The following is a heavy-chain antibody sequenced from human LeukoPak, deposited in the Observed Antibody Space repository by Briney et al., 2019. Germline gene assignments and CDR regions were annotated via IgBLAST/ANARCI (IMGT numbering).Heavy chain of an antibody. J-gene: IGHJ4*02. V-gene: IGHV1-46*03. CDR1: RYTFTSYY. D-gene: IGHD3-22*01. CDR2: INPSGGST. Sequence: ASVKVSCKASRYTFTSYYMHWVRQAPGQGLEWMGIINPSGGSTSYAQKFQGGVTMTRDTSTSTVYMELSSLRSEDTAVYYCARATMIVVAPDYWGQGTLVTVSS. CDR3: ARATMIVVAPDY.